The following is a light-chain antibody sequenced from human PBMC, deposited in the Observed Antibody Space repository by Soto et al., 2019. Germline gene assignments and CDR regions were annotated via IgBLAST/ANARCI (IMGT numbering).Light chain of an antibody. CDR2: YAS. J-gene: IGKJ3*01. CDR1: QNINNY. Sequence: DIQMTQSPSSLSASVGGRCTITCHAGQNINNYLNWYQQKPGKAPQLLIYYASNLETGVSSRFSGSGSGTDFTFTISSLQPEDIATYFCQQYENLPRFIFGPGTKVDIK. CDR3: QQYENLPRFI. V-gene: IGKV1-33*01.